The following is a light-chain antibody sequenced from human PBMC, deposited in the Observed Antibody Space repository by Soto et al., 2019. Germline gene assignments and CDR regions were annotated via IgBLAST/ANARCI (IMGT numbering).Light chain of an antibody. V-gene: IGKV3-11*01. J-gene: IGKJ3*01. CDR3: QQRTNWPLFT. Sequence: EIVLTQFPATLSLSPGERATLSCRASQSVSSYLAWHQQKPGQAPRLLIYDTSTRATGVPARFSGSGSGTDFTLTISSLEPEDFAVYYWQQRTNWPLFTFGPGTKVDIK. CDR1: QSVSSY. CDR2: DTS.